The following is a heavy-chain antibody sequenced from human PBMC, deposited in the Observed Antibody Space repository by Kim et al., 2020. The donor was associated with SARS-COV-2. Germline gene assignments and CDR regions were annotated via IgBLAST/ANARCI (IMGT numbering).Heavy chain of an antibody. D-gene: IGHD6-13*01. V-gene: IGHV5-51*01. Sequence: YGPAYQGRVTISADKSSSTAYRQWRRLKASDTAMYYCARVAAAGKWFDYWGQGTLVTVSS. CDR3: ARVAAAGKWFDY. J-gene: IGHJ4*02.